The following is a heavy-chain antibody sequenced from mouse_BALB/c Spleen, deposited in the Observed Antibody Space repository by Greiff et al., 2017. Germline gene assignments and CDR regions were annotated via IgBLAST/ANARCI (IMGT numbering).Heavy chain of an antibody. Sequence: EVQLQQSGPELVKPGASVKISCKASGYTFTDYYMNWVKQSHGKSLEWIGLVNPNNGGTSYNQKFKGKATLTVDKSSSTAYMELRSLTSEDSAVPTTVVANYYAMDYWGQGTSVTVSS. J-gene: IGHJ4*01. D-gene: IGHD1-1*01. CDR3: VVANYYAMDY. CDR1: GYTFTDYY. V-gene: IGHV1-26*01. CDR2: VNPNNGGT.